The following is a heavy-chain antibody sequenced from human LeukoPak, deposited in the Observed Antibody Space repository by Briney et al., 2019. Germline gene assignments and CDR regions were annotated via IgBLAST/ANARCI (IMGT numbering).Heavy chain of an antibody. V-gene: IGHV3-21*04. CDR3: AKDFSSGSYQIDPDY. Sequence: PGGSLRLSCAASGFTFSSYSMNWVRQAPGKGLEWVSSISSSSSYIYYADSVKGRFTISRDNAKNSLYLQMNSLRAEDTAVYYCAKDFSSGSYQIDPDYWGQGTLVTVSS. CDR2: ISSSSSYI. J-gene: IGHJ4*02. CDR1: GFTFSSYS. D-gene: IGHD3-10*01.